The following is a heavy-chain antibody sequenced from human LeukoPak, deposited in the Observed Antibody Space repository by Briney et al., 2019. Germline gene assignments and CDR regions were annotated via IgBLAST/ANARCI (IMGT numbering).Heavy chain of an antibody. D-gene: IGHD5-12*01. CDR3: ASLGVATSGKPYDAFDI. CDR1: GGSISSGGYS. CDR2: IYHSGST. V-gene: IGHV4-30-2*01. J-gene: IGHJ3*02. Sequence: SQTLSLTCAVSGGSISSGGYSWSWIRQPPGKGLEWIGYIYHSGSTYYNPSLKSRVTISVDRSKNQFSLKLSSVTAADTAVYYCASLGVATSGKPYDAFDIWGQGTMVTVSS.